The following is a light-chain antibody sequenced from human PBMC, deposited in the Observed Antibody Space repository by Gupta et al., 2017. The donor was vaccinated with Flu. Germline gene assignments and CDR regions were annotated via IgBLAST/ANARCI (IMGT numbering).Light chain of an antibody. CDR3: QHVGSLSGYT. V-gene: IGKV3-20*01. Sequence: EIVLTQSPGTLSLSPGERATLSCRASQSVRSSYLAWYQQKPGQAPRLLIYGASSRATGIPDRFSGSGCGTDFTLTINIGELEDFAVYYCQHVGSLSGYTFGEGTKMEIK. CDR1: QSVRSSY. J-gene: IGKJ2*01. CDR2: GAS.